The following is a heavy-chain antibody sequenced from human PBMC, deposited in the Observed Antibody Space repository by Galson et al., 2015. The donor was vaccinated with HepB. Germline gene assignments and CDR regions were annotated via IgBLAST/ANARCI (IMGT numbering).Heavy chain of an antibody. CDR2: IYPGDSDT. V-gene: IGHV5-51*01. J-gene: IGHJ2*01. D-gene: IGHD5/OR15-5a*01. CDR3: ARRGVSTWHFDL. Sequence: QSGAEVKKPGESLRISCKGSGYNFPNYWVAWVRPMPGKGLEWMGIIYPGDSDTRYSPSFQGQVIISADKSINTAYLQWNSLKASDAAMYYCARRGVSTWHFDLWGRGTLVTVSS. CDR1: GYNFPNYW.